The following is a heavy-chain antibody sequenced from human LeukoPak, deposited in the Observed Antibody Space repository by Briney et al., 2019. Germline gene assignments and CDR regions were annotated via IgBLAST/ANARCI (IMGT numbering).Heavy chain of an antibody. Sequence: AGGSLRLSCAASGFTFSSYWMSWVRKAPGKGLEGVANIKQDGSEKYYVDSVKGRFTISGDNAKNSLYLQMNSLRAEDTAVYYCARASLHCSGGSCYPAGGMDVWGKGTTVTVSS. CDR2: IKQDGSEK. V-gene: IGHV3-7*03. J-gene: IGHJ6*04. CDR1: GFTFSSYW. CDR3: ARASLHCSGGSCYPAGGMDV. D-gene: IGHD2-15*01.